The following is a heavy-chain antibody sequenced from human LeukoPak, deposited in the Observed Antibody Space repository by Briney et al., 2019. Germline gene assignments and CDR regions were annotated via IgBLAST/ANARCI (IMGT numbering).Heavy chain of an antibody. Sequence: GSSVKVSCKASGGTYIRYVISWVRQARGKGVEGMGRIIPKFGTANYEQKFQGRVTITTDESTSTAYMELSSLRSEDTAVYYCASIAARQSGEDYWGQGTLVTVSS. V-gene: IGHV1-69*05. CDR3: ASIAARQSGEDY. CDR2: IIPKFGTA. CDR1: GGTYIRYV. D-gene: IGHD6-6*01. J-gene: IGHJ4*02.